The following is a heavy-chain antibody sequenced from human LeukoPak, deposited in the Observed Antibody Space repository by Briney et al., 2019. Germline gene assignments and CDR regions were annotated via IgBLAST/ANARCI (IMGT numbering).Heavy chain of an antibody. CDR1: GGSISSYY. V-gene: IGHV4-4*07. CDR3: ARDLGQLQYNWFDP. Sequence: SETLSLTCTVSGGSISSYYWSWIRQPAGKGLEWIGRIYISGRTNYNPSLKSRVTMSVDTSKNQFSLKLSSVTAADTAVYYCARDLGQLQYNWFDPWGQGTLVTVSS. J-gene: IGHJ5*02. D-gene: IGHD2-2*01. CDR2: IYISGRT.